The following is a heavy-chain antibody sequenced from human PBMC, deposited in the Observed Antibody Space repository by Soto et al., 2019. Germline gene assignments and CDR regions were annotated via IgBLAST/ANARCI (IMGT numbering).Heavy chain of an antibody. CDR1: GFMFTIYG. Sequence: QVHLVQSGAEVQKPGASVRVSCQASGFMFTIYGFTWVRQAPGQGLEWMGWISAYSGHTNYAQKLQGRVTLTTDESKSTACMELRSRRCDDTAVYYWARRGGYAPLGMDVWGQGTTVTVSS. D-gene: IGHD5-12*01. J-gene: IGHJ6*02. CDR3: ARRGGYAPLGMDV. V-gene: IGHV1-18*01. CDR2: ISAYSGHT.